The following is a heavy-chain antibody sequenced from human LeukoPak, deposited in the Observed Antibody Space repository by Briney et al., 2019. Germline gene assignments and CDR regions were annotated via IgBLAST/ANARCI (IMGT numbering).Heavy chain of an antibody. Sequence: GGSLRLSCAASGFSFNTYSMNWVRQAPGKGLEWISHISDSGDTIYSADSVKGRFTISRNNAENSLFLHMSSLRADDTAMYYCAREPTRINLLTYGPWDAYDIWGQGTMVTVSS. CDR1: GFSFNTYS. J-gene: IGHJ3*02. CDR3: AREPTRINLLTYGPWDAYDI. V-gene: IGHV3-48*04. D-gene: IGHD1-14*01. CDR2: ISDSGDTI.